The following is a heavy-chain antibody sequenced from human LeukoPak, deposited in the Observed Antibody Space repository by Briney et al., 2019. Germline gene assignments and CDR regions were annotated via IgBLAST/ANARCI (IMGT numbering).Heavy chain of an antibody. Sequence: ASVKVSCKASGYTFTSYGISWVRQAPGQGLEWMGWISAYNGYTNYAQNFQGRVTMTTDASTSTAYMELSSLRSEDTAVYYCARGSNWFDPWGQGTLVTVSS. J-gene: IGHJ5*02. V-gene: IGHV1-18*01. CDR1: GYTFTSYG. CDR2: ISAYNGYT. CDR3: ARGSNWFDP.